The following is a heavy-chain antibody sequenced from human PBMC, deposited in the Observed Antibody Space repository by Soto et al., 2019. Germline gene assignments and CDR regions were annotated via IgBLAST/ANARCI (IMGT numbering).Heavy chain of an antibody. V-gene: IGHV3-23*01. CDR3: EKDPPPRTVRGIG. CDR1: GFTFSSYA. CDR2: ISGSGGST. D-gene: IGHD4-17*01. J-gene: IGHJ4*02. Sequence: PGGSLRLSSAASGFTFSSYAMSWVRQAPGKGLEWVSAISGSGGSTYYADSVKGRFTISRDNSKNTLYLQMNSLRAEDTAVYYREKDPPPRTVRGIGGGQGTLVTVSS.